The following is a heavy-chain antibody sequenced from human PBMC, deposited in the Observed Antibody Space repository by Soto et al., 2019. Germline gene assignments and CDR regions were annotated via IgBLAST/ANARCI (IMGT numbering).Heavy chain of an antibody. Sequence: KPGGSLRMSCAASGFTFSDYYVRWIRQAPGKGMEWVSYISSSSSYTNYADSVKGRFTISRDNAKNSLYLQMNSLRAEDTAVYFCARDIGDYDNLTGQSYYFDYWRQGT. V-gene: IGHV3-11*05. CDR2: ISSSSSYT. CDR1: GFTFSDYY. D-gene: IGHD3-9*01. CDR3: ARDIGDYDNLTGQSYYFDY. J-gene: IGHJ4*02.